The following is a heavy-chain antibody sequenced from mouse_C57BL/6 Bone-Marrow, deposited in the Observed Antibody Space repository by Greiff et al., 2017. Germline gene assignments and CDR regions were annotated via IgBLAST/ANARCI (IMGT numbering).Heavy chain of an antibody. CDR2: IYPGDGDT. CDR1: GYAFSSSW. Sequence: QVQLQQSGPELVKPGASVKISCKASGYAFSSSWMNWVKQRPGKGLEWIGRIYPGDGDTNYNGKFKGKATLTADKSSSTAYMQLSSLTSEDSAVYFCARGKDPFDDWGQGTTLTVSS. V-gene: IGHV1-82*01. CDR3: ARGKDPFDD. J-gene: IGHJ2*01.